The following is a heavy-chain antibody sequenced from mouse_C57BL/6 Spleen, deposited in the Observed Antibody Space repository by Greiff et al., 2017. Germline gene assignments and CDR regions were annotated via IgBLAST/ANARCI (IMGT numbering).Heavy chain of an antibody. D-gene: IGHD1-1*01. CDR3: ARWGITTVAFDY. V-gene: IGHV1-64*01. J-gene: IGHJ2*01. CDR2: ILPNSGGT. CDR1: GYTFTSYW. Sequence: QVQLQQPGAELVKPGASVKLSCKASGYTFTSYWMHWVKQRPGQGLEWIGMILPNSGGTKYNEKFKSKATLTVDKPSSTAYMQLSSLTSEDSAVYYCARWGITTVAFDYWGQGTTLTVSS.